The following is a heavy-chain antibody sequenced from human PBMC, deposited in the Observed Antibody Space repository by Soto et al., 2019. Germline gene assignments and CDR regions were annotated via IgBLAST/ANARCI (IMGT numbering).Heavy chain of an antibody. Sequence: SVKVSCKASGGTFSSYAISWVRQAHGQGLEWMGGIIPIFGTANYAQKFQGRVTITADKSTSTAYMELSSLRSEDTAVYYCARIIAVAGRHYYYGMDVWGEGTTVTVSS. D-gene: IGHD6-19*01. J-gene: IGHJ6*04. CDR2: IIPIFGTA. CDR1: GGTFSSYA. V-gene: IGHV1-69*06. CDR3: ARIIAVAGRHYYYGMDV.